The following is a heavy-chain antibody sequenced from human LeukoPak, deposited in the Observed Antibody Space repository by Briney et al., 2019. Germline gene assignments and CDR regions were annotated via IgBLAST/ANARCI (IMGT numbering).Heavy chain of an antibody. CDR2: IYHSGST. D-gene: IGHD6-19*01. Sequence: PSETLSLTCAVYGGSFSGYYWSWIRQPPGKGLEWIGEIYHSGSTNYNPSLKSRVTMSVDKSKNQFSLILSSVTAADMAVYYCARAPPYGSGWSKGVLDYWGQGTLVTVSS. J-gene: IGHJ4*02. V-gene: IGHV4-34*01. CDR3: ARAPPYGSGWSKGVLDY. CDR1: GGSFSGYY.